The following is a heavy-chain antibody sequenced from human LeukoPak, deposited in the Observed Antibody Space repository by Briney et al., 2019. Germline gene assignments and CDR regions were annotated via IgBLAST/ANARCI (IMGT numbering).Heavy chain of an antibody. Sequence: GALRLSCAASGSPLINAWRSGARKPPGKGLEWVGRLKSKTDGGTTDYAAAVKSRFTISRDDSKNTLYVQMNSLKTEDTAVYYCTTDGYCSGGSCYSYRAEYFQHWGQGTLVTVSS. CDR3: TTDGYCSGGSCYSYRAEYFQH. D-gene: IGHD2-15*01. V-gene: IGHV3-15*01. J-gene: IGHJ1*01. CDR1: GSPLINAW. CDR2: LKSKTDGGTT.